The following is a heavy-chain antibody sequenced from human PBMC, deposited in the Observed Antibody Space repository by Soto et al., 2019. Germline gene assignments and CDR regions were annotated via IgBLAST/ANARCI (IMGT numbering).Heavy chain of an antibody. CDR2: ISYDGSNK. CDR1: GFTFSSYA. J-gene: IGHJ6*02. Sequence: QVQLVESGGGVVQPGRSLRLSCAASGFTFSSYAMHWVRQAPGKGLEWVAVISYDGSNKYYADSVKGRFTIARDNSKNTLYLQMNSLRAEDTAVYYAAVWWFGESYYYYGMDVWGQGTTVTVSS. V-gene: IGHV3-30-3*01. D-gene: IGHD3-10*01. CDR3: AVWWFGESYYYYGMDV.